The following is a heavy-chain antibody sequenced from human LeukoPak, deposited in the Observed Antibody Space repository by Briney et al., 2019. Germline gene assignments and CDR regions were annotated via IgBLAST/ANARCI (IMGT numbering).Heavy chain of an antibody. V-gene: IGHV3-64*01. CDR3: AKDMVRGATRWFDP. J-gene: IGHJ5*02. Sequence: GGSLRLSCAASGFTFSSFAMHWARQAPGKGLEYVSSINTKGNRPFYANSVKGRFTVSRDNSKNMVYLQMNSLRAEDTAVYYCAKDMVRGATRWFDPWGQGTLVTVSS. D-gene: IGHD3-10*01. CDR1: GFTFSSFA. CDR2: INTKGNRP.